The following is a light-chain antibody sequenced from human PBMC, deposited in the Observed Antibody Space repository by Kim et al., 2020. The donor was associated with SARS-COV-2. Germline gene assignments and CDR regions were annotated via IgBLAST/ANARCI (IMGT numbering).Light chain of an antibody. J-gene: IGKJ4*01. CDR1: PRVSSY. V-gene: IGKV3-11*01. Sequence: LSPGERPTLSCRAIPRVSSYLALYQQTPGQAPRLLFYDASNRATGIPARFSGSGSGTDFTLTISSLEPEDFAVYYCQQRSNWPLTFGGGTKVDIK. CDR2: DAS. CDR3: QQRSNWPLT.